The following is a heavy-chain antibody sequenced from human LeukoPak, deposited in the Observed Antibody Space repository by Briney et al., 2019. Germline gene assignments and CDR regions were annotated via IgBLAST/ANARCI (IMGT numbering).Heavy chain of an antibody. CDR1: GYSISSGYY. CDR2: IYYSGST. V-gene: IGHV4-38-2*02. D-gene: IGHD3-22*01. J-gene: IGHJ3*02. Sequence: SETLSLTCTVSGYSISSGYYWGWIRQPPGKGLEWIGYIYYSGSTYYNPSLKSRVTISVDTSKNQFSLKLSSVTAADTAVYYCARNYYDSSGDAFDIWGQGTMVTVSS. CDR3: ARNYYDSSGDAFDI.